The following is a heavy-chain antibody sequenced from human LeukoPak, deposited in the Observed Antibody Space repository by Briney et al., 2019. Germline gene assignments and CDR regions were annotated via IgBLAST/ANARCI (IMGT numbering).Heavy chain of an antibody. D-gene: IGHD3-16*01. CDR1: GFTFSSYA. CDR2: ISYDGSNK. Sequence: GGSLRLSCAASGFTFSSYAMHWVRQAPGKGLEWVAVISYDGSNKYYADSAKGRFTISRDNSKNTLYLQMNSLRAEDTAVYYCARATLGVTLFDYWGQGTLVTVSS. CDR3: ARATLGVTLFDY. V-gene: IGHV3-30-3*01. J-gene: IGHJ4*02.